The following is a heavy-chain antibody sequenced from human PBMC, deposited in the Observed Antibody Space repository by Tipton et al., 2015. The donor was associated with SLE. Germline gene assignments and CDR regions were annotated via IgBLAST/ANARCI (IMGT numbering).Heavy chain of an antibody. J-gene: IGHJ4*02. D-gene: IGHD2-2*01. CDR2: INHSGST. CDR3: ARGRYCSSASCSYCFDY. CDR1: GGSFSGYY. Sequence: TLSLTCAVYGGSFSGYYWSWIRQPPGKGLEWIGEINHSGSTNYTPPIKSRFTISIDTSKNQFSLKVSPVTAADTAVYYCARGRYCSSASCSYCFDYGDRGTVVTVSS. V-gene: IGHV4-34*01.